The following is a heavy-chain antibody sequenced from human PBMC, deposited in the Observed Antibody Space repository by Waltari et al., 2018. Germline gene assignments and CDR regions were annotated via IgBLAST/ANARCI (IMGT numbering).Heavy chain of an antibody. J-gene: IGHJ6*03. V-gene: IGHV4-59*01. D-gene: IGHD4-4*01. Sequence: QVQLQESGPGLVKPSETLSLTCTVSGGSISSYYWSWIRQPPGKGLEWIGYIYYSGSTNYNPSLKSRVTISVDTSKNQFSLKLSSVTAADTAVYYCARSSNYYYYYYMDVWGKGTTVTVSS. CDR2: IYYSGST. CDR3: ARSSNYYYYYYMDV. CDR1: GGSISSYY.